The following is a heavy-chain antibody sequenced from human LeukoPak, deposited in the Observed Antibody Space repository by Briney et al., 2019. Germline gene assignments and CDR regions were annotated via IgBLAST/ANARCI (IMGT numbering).Heavy chain of an antibody. CDR1: GFTFSSYS. V-gene: IGHV3-21*01. D-gene: IGHD6-19*01. CDR2: ISSSSSYI. J-gene: IGHJ4*02. Sequence: GGSLRLSCAASGFTFSSYSMNWVRQAPGKGLEWVSSISSSSSYIYYADSVKGRFTISRDNAKNSLYLQMNSLRAEDTAVYYCARRYSSGWGAFDYWGQGTLVTVSS. CDR3: ARRYSSGWGAFDY.